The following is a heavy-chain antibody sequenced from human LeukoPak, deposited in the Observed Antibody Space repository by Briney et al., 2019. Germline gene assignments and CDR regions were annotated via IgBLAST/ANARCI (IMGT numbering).Heavy chain of an antibody. Sequence: SQTLSLTCTVSGGSISSGSYYWSWIRQPAGKGLEWIGRIYTSGSTNYNPSLKSRVTISVDTSKNQFFLKLSSVTAADTAVYYCARGGGGDYEEYFQHWGQGTLVTVSS. D-gene: IGHD4-17*01. J-gene: IGHJ1*01. CDR1: GGSISSGSYY. CDR3: ARGGGGDYEEYFQH. CDR2: IYTSGST. V-gene: IGHV4-61*02.